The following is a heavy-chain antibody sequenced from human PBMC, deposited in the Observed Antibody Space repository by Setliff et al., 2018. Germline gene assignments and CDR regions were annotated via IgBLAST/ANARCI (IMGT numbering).Heavy chain of an antibody. Sequence: ASVKVSCKTSGYTFTNFGINWVRQAPGQGLEWMGWNSAYAQKFQGRVTMTTDTPTSTAYMELRSLTADDTAIYYCVRDRHSFVVPPEEAWFDPWGQGTLVTVSS. CDR1: GYTFTNFG. CDR2: NSA. CDR3: VRDRHSFVVPPEEAWFDP. J-gene: IGHJ5*02. D-gene: IGHD2-2*01. V-gene: IGHV1-18*01.